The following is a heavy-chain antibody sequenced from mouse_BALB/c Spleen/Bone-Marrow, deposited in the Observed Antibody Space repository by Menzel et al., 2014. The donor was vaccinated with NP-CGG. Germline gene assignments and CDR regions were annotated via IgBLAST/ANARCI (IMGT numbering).Heavy chain of an antibody. CDR3: SRPYGNYGAWFAY. V-gene: IGHV1S29*02. J-gene: IGHJ3*01. D-gene: IGHD2-1*01. CDR2: IYPYNGGT. Sequence: VQLKQSGPELVKPGASVKISCKASGYTFTDHNMHWVKQSHGKSLEWIGYIYPYNGGTAYNQKFKSKATLTVDNSSSTAYMELRSLTSEDSAVYYCSRPYGNYGAWFAYWGQGTLVTVSA. CDR1: GYTFTDHN.